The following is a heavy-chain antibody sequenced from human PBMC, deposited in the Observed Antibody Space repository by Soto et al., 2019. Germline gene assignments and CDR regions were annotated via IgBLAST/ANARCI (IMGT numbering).Heavy chain of an antibody. CDR3: ASAKAVVIAALGI. V-gene: IGHV3-23*01. CDR2: ISENGGSRGGT. Sequence: EVHLLESGGGLVQPGGSLRLSCTASGFSFSTSVMTWVRQAPGQGLEWVASISENGGSRGGTYYADSVKGRVTISSDNSNNTIYLQLDSLRGADTAVYFCASAKAVVIAALGIWGQGTMVTVSS. J-gene: IGHJ3*02. CDR1: GFSFSTSV. D-gene: IGHD2-21*01.